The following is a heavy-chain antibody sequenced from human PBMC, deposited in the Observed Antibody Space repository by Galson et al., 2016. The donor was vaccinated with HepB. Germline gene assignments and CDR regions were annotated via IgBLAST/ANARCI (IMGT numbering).Heavy chain of an antibody. CDR1: GDSFSSYY. D-gene: IGHD6-6*01. J-gene: IGHJ4*02. CDR2: INYYGST. V-gene: IGHV4-34*01. Sequence: ETLSLTCSVYGDSFSSYYWSWIRQTPGKGLEWIGEINYYGSTNYDPSLKSRVSISVDTSRNQFSLKLSSVTAADTAVYYCARDSPLKDSSSSIVDYWGQGTLVTVSS. CDR3: ARDSPLKDSSSSIVDY.